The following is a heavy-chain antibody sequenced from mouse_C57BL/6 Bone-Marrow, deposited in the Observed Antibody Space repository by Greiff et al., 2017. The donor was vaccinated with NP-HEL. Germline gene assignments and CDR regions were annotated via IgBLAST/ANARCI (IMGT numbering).Heavy chain of an antibody. V-gene: IGHV1-62-3*01. Sequence: QVQLQQPGAELVKPGASVKLSCKASGYTFTSYWMHWVKQRPGRGLEWIGRIDPNSGGTNYNEKFTSKATLTVDTSSSTAYMQLISLTSEDSAVYYCARRGLRSFFDYWGQGTTLTVSS. CDR1: GYTFTSYW. J-gene: IGHJ2*01. D-gene: IGHD1-1*01. CDR2: IDPNSGGT. CDR3: ARRGLRSFFDY.